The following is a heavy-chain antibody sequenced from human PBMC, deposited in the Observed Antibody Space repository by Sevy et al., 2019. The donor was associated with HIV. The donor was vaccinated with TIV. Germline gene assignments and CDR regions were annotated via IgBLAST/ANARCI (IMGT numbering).Heavy chain of an antibody. V-gene: IGHV3-74*01. D-gene: IGHD3-16*01. J-gene: IGHJ4*02. CDR2: MNEDGSVT. Sequence: GGYLRLSCAGSGFSITSYWMHWVRQAPGKGLVWVSRMNEDGSVTNHADSVRGRFTISRDNAKNTLYLQMNRLRVEDTAVYYCVKDFGGPTDYWGQGILVTVSS. CDR3: VKDFGGPTDY. CDR1: GFSITSYW.